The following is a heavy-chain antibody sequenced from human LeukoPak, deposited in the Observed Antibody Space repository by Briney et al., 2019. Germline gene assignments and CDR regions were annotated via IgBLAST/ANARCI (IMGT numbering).Heavy chain of an antibody. CDR2: ISAYNGNT. J-gene: IGHJ4*02. CDR1: GYTFTSYG. V-gene: IGHV1-18*01. CDR3: ARAVQGSYGFLFDY. D-gene: IGHD5-18*01. Sequence: ASVKVSCKASGYTFTSYGISWVRLAPGQGLEWMGWISAYNGNTNYAQKLQGRVTMTTDTSTSTAYMELRSLRSDDTAVYYCARAVQGSYGFLFDYWGQGTLVTVSS.